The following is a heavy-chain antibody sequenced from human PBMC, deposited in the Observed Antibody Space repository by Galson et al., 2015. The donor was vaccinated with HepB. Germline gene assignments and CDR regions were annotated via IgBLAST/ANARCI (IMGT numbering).Heavy chain of an antibody. D-gene: IGHD6-19*01. Sequence: SVTVSCKASGYSFTSYAMQWVRQAPGQGLEWMGWINAGNGNTQYSRKFQGRVTITRDTSASTAYMELSSPRHEDTAVYYCATVNLMYSSGWYDLGYWGQGTLVTVSS. CDR2: INAGNGNT. V-gene: IGHV1-3*01. CDR1: GYSFTSYA. J-gene: IGHJ4*02. CDR3: ATVNLMYSSGWYDLGY.